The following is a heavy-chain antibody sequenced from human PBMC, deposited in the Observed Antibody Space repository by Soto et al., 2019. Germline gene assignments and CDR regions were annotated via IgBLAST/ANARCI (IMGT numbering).Heavy chain of an antibody. J-gene: IGHJ4*02. Sequence: EVQLVESGGGLVQPGGSLRLSCAASGFTFSSYYMSWVRQAQGKGLEWVANVNEDGSEKYYVDSVKGRFTVSRDNAKNSVYLQMNSLRAEDTAVYYCAKRGGAGSDYWGQGTLVTVSS. D-gene: IGHD1-26*01. CDR2: VNEDGSEK. V-gene: IGHV3-7*01. CDR3: AKRGGAGSDY. CDR1: GFTFSSYY.